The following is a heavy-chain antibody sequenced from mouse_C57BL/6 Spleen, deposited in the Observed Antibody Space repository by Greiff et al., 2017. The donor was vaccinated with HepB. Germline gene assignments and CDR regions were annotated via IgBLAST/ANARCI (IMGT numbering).Heavy chain of an antibody. J-gene: IGHJ4*01. V-gene: IGHV5-6*01. Sequence: EVQGVESGGDLVKPGGSLKLSCAASGFTFSSYGMSWVRQTPDKRLEWVATISSGGSYTYYPDSVKGRFTISRDDAKNTLYLQMSSLKSEDTAMYYCERQGSNYAMDYWGQGTSVTVSS. CDR2: ISSGGSYT. CDR1: GFTFSSYG. D-gene: IGHD1-1*01. CDR3: ERQGSNYAMDY.